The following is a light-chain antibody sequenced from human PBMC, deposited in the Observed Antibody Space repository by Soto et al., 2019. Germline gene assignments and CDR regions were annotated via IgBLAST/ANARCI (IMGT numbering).Light chain of an antibody. Sequence: QSVLTQPASVSGSPGQSITISCTGTSSDLAIYNYVSWYQQQPGKAPKLMIYQVTNRPSGVSNRFSGSRPGNTASLTVSGLQAEDEADYYCSSYAGSSNVFGTGTKVTVL. CDR1: SSDLAIYNY. CDR2: QVT. J-gene: IGLJ1*01. CDR3: SSYAGSSNV. V-gene: IGLV2-14*01.